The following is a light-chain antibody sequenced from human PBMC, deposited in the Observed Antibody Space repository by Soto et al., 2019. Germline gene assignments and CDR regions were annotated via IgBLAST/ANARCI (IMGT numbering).Light chain of an antibody. CDR2: RAS. V-gene: IGKV1-5*03. J-gene: IGKJ2*01. CDR3: QQYEGYPYT. Sequence: DIQMTQSPSTLSASVGDRVTLTCRASQSIRSRLAWYQQKPGKAPKLLIYRASSLQSGLPSRFSGSGSGTEFTLTITSLQPDDFAIYYCQQYEGYPYTFGQGTRLEIK. CDR1: QSIRSR.